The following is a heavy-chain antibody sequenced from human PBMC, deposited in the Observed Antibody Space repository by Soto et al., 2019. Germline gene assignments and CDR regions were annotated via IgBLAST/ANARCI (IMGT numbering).Heavy chain of an antibody. V-gene: IGHV3-13*01. Sequence: GGSMRLSCAASGFTFNSYDVHWVRQATGKGLEWVSAIGTAGDTYYPGSVKGRFTISRENAKNSLYLQMNSLRAEDTAVYYCAREGAAAHGMDVWGQGTTVTVSS. CDR2: IGTAGDT. D-gene: IGHD1-26*01. CDR3: AREGAAAHGMDV. CDR1: GFTFNSYD. J-gene: IGHJ6*02.